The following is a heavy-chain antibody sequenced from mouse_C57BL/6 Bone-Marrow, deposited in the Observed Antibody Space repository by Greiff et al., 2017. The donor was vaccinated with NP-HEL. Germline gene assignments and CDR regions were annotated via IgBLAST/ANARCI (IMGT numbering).Heavy chain of an antibody. CDR1: GFSLSTFGMG. CDR3: ARIKDDGYPAWFAY. D-gene: IGHD2-3*01. Sequence: QVTLKECGPGILQPSQTLSLTCSFSGFSLSTFGMGVGWIRQPSGKGLEWLAHIWWDDDKYYNPALKSRLTISKDTSKNQVFLKIANVDTADTATYYCARIKDDGYPAWFAYWGQGTLVTVSA. J-gene: IGHJ3*01. V-gene: IGHV8-8*01. CDR2: IWWDDDK.